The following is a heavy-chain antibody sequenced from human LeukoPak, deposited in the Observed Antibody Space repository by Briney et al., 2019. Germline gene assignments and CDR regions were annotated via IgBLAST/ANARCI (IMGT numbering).Heavy chain of an antibody. V-gene: IGHV3-15*01. Sequence: GGSLRLSCAASGFTFSNAWMSWVRQAPGKGLEWVGRIKSKTDGGTTDYAAPVKGRFTISRDDSKNTLYLQMNSLKTEDTAVYYCTTDLLWFGDDGAFDIWGQGTMVTVPS. CDR1: GFTFSNAW. D-gene: IGHD3-10*01. J-gene: IGHJ3*02. CDR3: TTDLLWFGDDGAFDI. CDR2: IKSKTDGGTT.